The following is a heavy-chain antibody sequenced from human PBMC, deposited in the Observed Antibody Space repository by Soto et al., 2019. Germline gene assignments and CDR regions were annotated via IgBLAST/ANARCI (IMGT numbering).Heavy chain of an antibody. J-gene: IGHJ3*02. V-gene: IGHV4-34*01. CDR2: INHSGST. CDR1: GGSFSGYY. D-gene: IGHD3-3*01. Sequence: QVQLQQWGAGLLKPSETLSLTCAVYGGSFSGYYWSWIRQPPGKGLEWIGEINHSGSTNYNPSLKSRVTISVDTSKNQFSLKLSSVTAADTAVYYCASARLPSYYDFWNLDAFDIWGQGTMVTVSS. CDR3: ASARLPSYYDFWNLDAFDI.